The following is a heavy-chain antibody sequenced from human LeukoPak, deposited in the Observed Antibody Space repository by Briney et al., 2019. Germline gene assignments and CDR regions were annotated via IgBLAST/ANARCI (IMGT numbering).Heavy chain of an antibody. CDR3: VRDLGYIVVVPAAYFDY. J-gene: IGHJ4*02. CDR2: ISAYNGNT. Sequence: ASVKVSCKASGYTFTSYGISWVRQAPGQGLEWMGWISAYNGNTNYAQKLQGRVTMTTDTSTSTAYMELRSLRSDDTAVYYCVRDLGYIVVVPAAYFDYWGQGTLVTVSS. D-gene: IGHD2-2*01. CDR1: GYTFTSYG. V-gene: IGHV1-18*01.